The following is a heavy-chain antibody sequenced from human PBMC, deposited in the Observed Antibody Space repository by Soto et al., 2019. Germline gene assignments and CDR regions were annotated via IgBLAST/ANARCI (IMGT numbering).Heavy chain of an antibody. J-gene: IGHJ4*02. CDR1: GFTFSSYA. D-gene: IGHD4-17*01. V-gene: IGHV3-23*01. Sequence: PGGSLRLSCAASGFTFSSYAMSWVRQAPGKGLEWVSAISGSGGSTYYADSVKGRFTISRDNSKNTLYLQMNSLRAEDTAVYYCAKDRRQLTTVVKVGYYCGQATLVTVSS. CDR3: AKDRRQLTTVVKVGYY. CDR2: ISGSGGST.